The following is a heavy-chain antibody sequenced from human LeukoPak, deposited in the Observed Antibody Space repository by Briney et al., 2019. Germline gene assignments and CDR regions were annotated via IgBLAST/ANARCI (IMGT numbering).Heavy chain of an antibody. D-gene: IGHD6-19*01. V-gene: IGHV3-48*04. CDR3: ARDEGSGWDY. CDR2: ISATGGTI. Sequence: QPGGSLRLSCAASGFTFSSNGMNWVRQAPGKGLEWVSYISATGGTIYYADSVKGRFTISRDNAKNSLYLQMNSLRVEDTAVYFCARDEGSGWDYWGQGTLVTVSS. J-gene: IGHJ4*02. CDR1: GFTFSSNG.